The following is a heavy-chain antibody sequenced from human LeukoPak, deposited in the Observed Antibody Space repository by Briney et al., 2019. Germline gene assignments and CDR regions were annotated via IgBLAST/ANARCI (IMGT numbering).Heavy chain of an antibody. CDR3: ARAIGAPHTVGRQTETIDY. CDR1: GYTFTGYY. D-gene: IGHD4-23*01. J-gene: IGHJ4*02. V-gene: IGHV1-2*02. Sequence: GASVKVSCKASGYTFTGYYMHWVRQAPGQGLEWMGWINPNSGGTNYAQKFQGGVTMTRDTSISTAYMELSRLRSDDTAVYYCARAIGAPHTVGRQTETIDYWGQGTLVTVSS. CDR2: INPNSGGT.